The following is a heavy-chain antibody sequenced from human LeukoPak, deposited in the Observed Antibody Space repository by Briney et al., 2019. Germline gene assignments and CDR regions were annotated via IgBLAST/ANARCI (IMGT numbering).Heavy chain of an antibody. CDR3: ARESGQWLVLDD. D-gene: IGHD6-19*01. CDR1: GFTFSDYW. CDR2: IKQDGSEK. J-gene: IGHJ4*02. V-gene: IGHV3-7*01. Sequence: PGGSLRLSCAASGFTFSDYWMTWVRQAPGKGLEWVANIKQDGSEKYFVDSVKGRFTISRDNAKNSLYLQLNSLRAEDTAVYYCARESGQWLVLDDWGQGTLVTVSS.